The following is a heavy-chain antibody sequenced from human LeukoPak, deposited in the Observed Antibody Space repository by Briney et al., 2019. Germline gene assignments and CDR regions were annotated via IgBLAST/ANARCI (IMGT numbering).Heavy chain of an antibody. Sequence: SGGSLRLSCAASGLTFSAHAMHWVRQPTGKGLEWVSAIGTGGDTFYPGSVKGRFTISRENVKNSLYLQMNSLRAEDTAVYYCAKPLPSDGSYYSVWGQGTLVTVSS. D-gene: IGHD1-26*01. J-gene: IGHJ4*02. CDR3: AKPLPSDGSYYSV. CDR2: IGTGGDT. CDR1: GLTFSAHA. V-gene: IGHV3-13*01.